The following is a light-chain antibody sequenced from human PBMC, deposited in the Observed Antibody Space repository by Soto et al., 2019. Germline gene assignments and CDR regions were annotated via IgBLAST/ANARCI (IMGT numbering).Light chain of an antibody. J-gene: IGLJ1*01. CDR1: SSDVGGYNY. V-gene: IGLV2-14*01. Sequence: QSVLTQPASVSGSPGQSITISCTGTSSDVGGYNYVSWYQQHPGKAPKLMIYDVSNRPSGVSNRFSGSKSGNTASLTISGLQAEDEADYYCSSYTSSSTPYVFGTGTKVIV. CDR2: DVS. CDR3: SSYTSSSTPYV.